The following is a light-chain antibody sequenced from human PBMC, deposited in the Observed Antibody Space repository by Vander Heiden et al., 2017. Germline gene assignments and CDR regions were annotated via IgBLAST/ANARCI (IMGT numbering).Light chain of an antibody. V-gene: IGKV3-20*01. J-gene: IGKJ1*01. CDR1: QHVGSSY. Sequence: EPVLTQSPGTLSLSPGESATLSCRASQHVGSSYLAWYQQRPGQAHRLLIYGAPKRATGIPDRFTGSGSGTDFVLTISRLEPEDFGFYYCHQDSISKAFGQGTKVEIK. CDR3: HQDSISKA. CDR2: GAP.